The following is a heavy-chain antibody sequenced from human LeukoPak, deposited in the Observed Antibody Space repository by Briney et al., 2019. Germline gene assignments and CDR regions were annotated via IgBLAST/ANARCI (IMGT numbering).Heavy chain of an antibody. CDR1: RFTFSSYG. CDR3: AKAPRIAAAGTTPPS. Sequence: GTLRLSCAASRFTFSSYGMSWVRQAPGKGLEWVSAISGSGGSTYYADSVKGRFTISRDNSKNTLYLQMNSLRAEDTAVYYCAKAPRIAAAGTTPPSWGQGTLVTVSS. J-gene: IGHJ4*02. CDR2: ISGSGGST. D-gene: IGHD6-13*01. V-gene: IGHV3-23*01.